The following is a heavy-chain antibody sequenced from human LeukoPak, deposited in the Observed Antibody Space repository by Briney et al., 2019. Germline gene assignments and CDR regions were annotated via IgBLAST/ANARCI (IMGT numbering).Heavy chain of an antibody. D-gene: IGHD4-23*01. CDR3: ARHHFGGIYNAFDI. Sequence: PSETLSLTCTVSGGSMSIYYWGWIRQPPGKGLEWIGSIYYSGSTYYNPSLKSRVTISVDTSKNQFSLKLRSVTAADTAVYYCARHHFGGIYNAFDIWGQGTMVTVSS. J-gene: IGHJ3*02. CDR1: GGSMSIYY. CDR2: IYYSGST. V-gene: IGHV4-39*01.